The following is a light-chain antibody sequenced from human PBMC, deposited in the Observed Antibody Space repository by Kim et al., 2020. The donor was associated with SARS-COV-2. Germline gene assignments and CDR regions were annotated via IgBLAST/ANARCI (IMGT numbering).Light chain of an antibody. CDR1: SSDVGAFNY. CDR3: SSYTTTSTRV. V-gene: IGLV2-14*03. CDR2: NVT. J-gene: IGLJ1*01. Sequence: QSALTQPASVSGSPGQSLTISCSGTSSDVGAFNYVSWYQQHPGKAPRLMIYNVTNRPSGVSDRFSASKSGNTASLTISGLQAEDEAGYYCSSYTTTSTRVFGTGTKVTVL.